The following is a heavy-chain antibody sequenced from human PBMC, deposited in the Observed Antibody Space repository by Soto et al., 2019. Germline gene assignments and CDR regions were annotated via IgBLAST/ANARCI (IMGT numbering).Heavy chain of an antibody. CDR3: ARSISVVRGVTFNWFDP. CDR2: ISDTGST. J-gene: IGHJ5*02. Sequence: QVQLQESGPGLVKASQTLSLTCSVSGVSISSGVYYWSWTRQHPGKGLEWIGYISDTGSTYYNPSLRSRITLSVDSSETLFSLSLNSVTAAATAMYYCARSISVVRGVTFNWFDPWGQGTLVTVSS. D-gene: IGHD3-10*01. V-gene: IGHV4-31*03. CDR1: GVSISSGVYY.